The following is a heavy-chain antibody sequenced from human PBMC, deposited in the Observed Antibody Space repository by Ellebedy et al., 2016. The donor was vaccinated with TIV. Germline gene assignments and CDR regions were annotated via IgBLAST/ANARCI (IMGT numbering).Heavy chain of an antibody. CDR2: INPSGGST. CDR3: ARVKNYYDSSGYYFRYFQH. D-gene: IGHD3-22*01. CDR1: GYTFTSYY. J-gene: IGHJ1*01. V-gene: IGHV1-46*01. Sequence: ASVKVSCKASGYTFTSYYMHWVRQAPGQGLEWMGIINPSGGSTSYAQKFQGRVTMTRDTSTSTVYMELNSLRAEDTAVYYCARVKNYYDSSGYYFRYFQHWGQGTLVTVSS.